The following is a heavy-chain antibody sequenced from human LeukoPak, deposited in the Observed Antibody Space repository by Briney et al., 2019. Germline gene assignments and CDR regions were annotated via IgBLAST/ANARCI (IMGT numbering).Heavy chain of an antibody. CDR2: IKGDESEE. V-gene: IGHV3-7*05. Sequence: GGSLRLSCAPSVFTLRGAGMSWSRQAPGKGLEWVANIKGDESEEYYVDSVKGRFTISRDNAKNSLYLQMNSLRAEDTAVYYCARAGVPFGMDVWGQGTTVTVSS. J-gene: IGHJ6*02. CDR3: ARAGVPFGMDV. D-gene: IGHD2-8*01. CDR1: VFTLRGAG.